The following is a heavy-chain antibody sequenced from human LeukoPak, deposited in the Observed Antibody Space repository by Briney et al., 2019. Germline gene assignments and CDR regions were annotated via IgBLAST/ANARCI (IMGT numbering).Heavy chain of an antibody. CDR3: ARDIGDSDLSNWFDP. V-gene: IGHV1-18*01. CDR2: ISAYNGNT. CDR1: GYTFTSYG. D-gene: IGHD2-21*02. J-gene: IGHJ5*02. Sequence: ASVKVSCKASGYTFTSYGISWVRQAPGQGLEWVGWISAYNGNTNYAQKLQGRVTMTTDTSTSTAYMELRSLRSDDTAVYYCARDIGDSDLSNWFDPWGQGTLVTVSS.